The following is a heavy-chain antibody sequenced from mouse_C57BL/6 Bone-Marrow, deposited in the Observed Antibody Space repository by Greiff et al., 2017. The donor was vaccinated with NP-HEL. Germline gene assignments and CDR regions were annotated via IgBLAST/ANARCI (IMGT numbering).Heavy chain of an antibody. CDR1: GFPFRSYA. J-gene: IGHJ2*01. CDR3: ARDPSFDY. CDR2: ISDGGSYT. V-gene: IGHV5-4*01. Sequence: EVQLVESGGGLLKPGGSLKLSCAASGFPFRSYAMSWVRQTPEKRLEWVATISDGGSYTYYPDNVKGRFTISRDNAKNNLYLQMSHLKSEDTAMYYCARDPSFDYWGQGTTLTVSS.